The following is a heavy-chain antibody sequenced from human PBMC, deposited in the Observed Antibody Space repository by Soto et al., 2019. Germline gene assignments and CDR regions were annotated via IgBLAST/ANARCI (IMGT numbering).Heavy chain of an antibody. Sequence: PXETLALTCSVSGGSISGEYYWSWIRQSPEKGLEWIGYIYYSGSSYSNPALQSRLSMSLDTSKNQFSLKLRSVTAADTAVYYCDRGGARWPGYFDSWGQGALVTVSS. CDR3: DRGGARWPGYFDS. J-gene: IGHJ4*02. D-gene: IGHD2-15*01. V-gene: IGHV4-30-4*08. CDR2: IYYSGSS. CDR1: GGSISGEYY.